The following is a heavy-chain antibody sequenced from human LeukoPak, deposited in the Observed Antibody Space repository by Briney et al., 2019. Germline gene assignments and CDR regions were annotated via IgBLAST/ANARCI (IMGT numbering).Heavy chain of an antibody. CDR1: GFTFSSYS. CDR3: ARDGIVVVPAAMPLGYFDL. D-gene: IGHD2-2*01. J-gene: IGHJ2*01. CDR2: ISSSSSYI. Sequence: GGSLRLSYAASGFTFSSYSMNWVRQAPGKGLEWVSSISSSSSYIYYADSVKGRFTISRDNAKNSLYLQMNSLRAEDTAVYYCARDGIVVVPAAMPLGYFDLWGRGTLDTVSS. V-gene: IGHV3-21*01.